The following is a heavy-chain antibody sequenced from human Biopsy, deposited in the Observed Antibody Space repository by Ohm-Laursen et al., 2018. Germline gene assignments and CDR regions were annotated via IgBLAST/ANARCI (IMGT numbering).Heavy chain of an antibody. V-gene: IGHV4-59*02. J-gene: IGHJ6*02. CDR2: IYYSVMT. CDR1: GDSVTKYY. CDR3: SRDSGILNYGNFKYYHFYGMDV. D-gene: IGHD4-11*01. Sequence: PGTLSLTCTVSGDSVTKYYWSWIRQPPGKGLEWIGHIYYSVMTNYNPSLQSRVSISVGTSRNQVSLTLSSVTAADTAVYYWSRDSGILNYGNFKYYHFYGMDVWGQGTKVTVSS.